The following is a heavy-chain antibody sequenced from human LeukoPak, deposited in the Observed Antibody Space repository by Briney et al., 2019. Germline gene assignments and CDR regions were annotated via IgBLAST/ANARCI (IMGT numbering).Heavy chain of an antibody. D-gene: IGHD2-21*02. CDR3: AKDPRCGGDCYSDDY. Sequence: GGSLRLSCAASGFTFSSYGMHWVRQAPGKGLEWVAFIRYDGSNKYYADSVKGRFTISRDNSKNTLYLQMNSLRAEDTAVYYCAKDPRCGGDCYSDDYWGQGTLVTASS. CDR1: GFTFSSYG. CDR2: IRYDGSNK. J-gene: IGHJ4*02. V-gene: IGHV3-30*02.